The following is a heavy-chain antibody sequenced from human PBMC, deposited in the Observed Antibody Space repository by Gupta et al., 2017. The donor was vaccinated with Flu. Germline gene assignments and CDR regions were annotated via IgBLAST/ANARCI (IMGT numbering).Heavy chain of an antibody. CDR3: VRGAIAVAGDYYGLDV. V-gene: IGHV3-49*03. J-gene: IGHJ6*02. CDR1: GFTFGDYG. CDR2: IRIKVYHETT. Sequence: VRLAESGGDLVQPGRSLRLSCTGSGFTFGDYGITWFRQAPGKGPEWLGYIRIKVYHETTDYAASVKGRFTISRDDSKNIAYLQMSSLKSEDTAVYYCVRGAIAVAGDYYGLDVWGQGTTVIVSS. D-gene: IGHD6-19*01.